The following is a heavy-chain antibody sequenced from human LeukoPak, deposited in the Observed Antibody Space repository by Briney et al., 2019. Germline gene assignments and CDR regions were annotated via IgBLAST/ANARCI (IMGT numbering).Heavy chain of an antibody. Sequence: PGGSLRLSCAASGFTFSDYYMSWIRQAPGKGLEWVSAISGSGGSTYYADSVKGRFTISRDNSKDTLYLQMNSLRAEDTAVYYCAKSFTSRIVVVVAADYWGQGTLVTVSS. D-gene: IGHD2-15*01. CDR2: ISGSGGST. CDR3: AKSFTSRIVVVVAADY. J-gene: IGHJ4*02. CDR1: GFTFSDYY. V-gene: IGHV3-23*01.